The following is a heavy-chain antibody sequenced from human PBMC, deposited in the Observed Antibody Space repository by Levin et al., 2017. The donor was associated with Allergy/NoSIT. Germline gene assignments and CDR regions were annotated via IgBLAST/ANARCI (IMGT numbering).Heavy chain of an antibody. V-gene: IGHV3-30-3*01. J-gene: IGHJ4*02. Sequence: SCAASGFTFSSYAMHWVRQAPGKGLEWVAVISYDGSNKYYADSVKGRFTISRDNSKNTLYLQMNSLRAEDTAVYYCAGEVPIAVYSSGAPDYWGQGTLVTVSS. CDR2: ISYDGSNK. CDR3: AGEVPIAVYSSGAPDY. D-gene: IGHD6-19*01. CDR1: GFTFSSYA.